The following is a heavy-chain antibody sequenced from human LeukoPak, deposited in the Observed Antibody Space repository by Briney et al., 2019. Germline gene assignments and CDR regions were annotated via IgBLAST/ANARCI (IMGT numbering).Heavy chain of an antibody. CDR3: ARSPRYDYVWGSYRPAYYYYGMDV. Sequence: PSETLSLTCTVSGGSISSGGYYWSWIRQHPGKGLEWIGYIYYSGSTNYNPSLKSRVTISVDTSKNQFSLKLSSVTAADTAVYYCARSPRYDYVWGSYRPAYYYYGMDVWGQGTTVTVSS. V-gene: IGHV4-61*08. CDR1: GGSISSGGYY. J-gene: IGHJ6*02. D-gene: IGHD3-16*02. CDR2: IYYSGST.